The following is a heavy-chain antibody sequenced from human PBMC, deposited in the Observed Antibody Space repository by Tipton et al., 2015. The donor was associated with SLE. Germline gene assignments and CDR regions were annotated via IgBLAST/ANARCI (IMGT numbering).Heavy chain of an antibody. Sequence: TLSLTCTVSGGSMSSYYWAWIRQPPGKGLEWIASIYYSGTTYYNPSLKSRVTISADMSKNQFSLRVTSLTAADTAVYYCARYTGSFDYWGQGTLVTVSS. V-gene: IGHV4-39*01. CDR1: GGSMSSYY. D-gene: IGHD2-2*02. CDR2: IYYSGTT. J-gene: IGHJ4*02. CDR3: ARYTGSFDY.